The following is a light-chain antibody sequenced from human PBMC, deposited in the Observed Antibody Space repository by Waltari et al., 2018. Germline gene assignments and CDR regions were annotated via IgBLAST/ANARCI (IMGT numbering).Light chain of an antibody. V-gene: IGKV3-20*01. Sequence: IVLTQSPGTLSLSPGESATLSCRASPSVSRSYLAWYQQKPGQAPRLLIYGASSRATGIPDRFSGSGSGTDFTLTISRLEPEDFAVYFCQQYGSSPGTFGQGTKLEIK. CDR1: PSVSRSY. CDR3: QQYGSSPGT. J-gene: IGKJ2*01. CDR2: GAS.